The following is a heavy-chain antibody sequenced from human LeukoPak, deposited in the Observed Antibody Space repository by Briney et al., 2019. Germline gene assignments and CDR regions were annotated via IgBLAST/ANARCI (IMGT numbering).Heavy chain of an antibody. CDR2: IYYSGIT. Sequence: ASETLSLTCTVSGGSISSYYWSWIRQPPGKGLEWIGSIYYSGITFYNPSLKSRLAISVDTSKNQFSLKLTSVTAADTAVYYCARPLDTTFFNAFDIWGQGTMVTVSS. CDR1: GGSISSYY. D-gene: IGHD2/OR15-2a*01. V-gene: IGHV4-59*05. J-gene: IGHJ3*02. CDR3: ARPLDTTFFNAFDI.